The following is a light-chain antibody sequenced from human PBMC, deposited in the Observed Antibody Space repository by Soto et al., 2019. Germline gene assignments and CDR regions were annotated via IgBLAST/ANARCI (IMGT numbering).Light chain of an antibody. CDR3: QQYGSSPHV. J-gene: IGKJ4*01. Sequence: EIVLTQSPATLSLSPGERATLSCGASQSVSNSYLAWYQQKPGLAPRVLIYDASSRATGIPDRFSGSGSGTDFTLTISRLEPEDFAVYYCQQYGSSPHVFGGGTKVAIK. V-gene: IGKV3D-20*01. CDR1: QSVSNSY. CDR2: DAS.